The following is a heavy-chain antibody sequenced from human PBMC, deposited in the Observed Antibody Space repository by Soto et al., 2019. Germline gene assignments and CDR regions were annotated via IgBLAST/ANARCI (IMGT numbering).Heavy chain of an antibody. Sequence: VQLVQSGAEVKKPGASVKVSCKASGYTFTSYYMHWVRQAPGQGLEWMGIINPSGGSTSYAQKFQGRVTMTRDTSTSTVYMELSSLRSEDTAVYYCARTLGYCSSTSCYGALGDAFDIWGQGTMVTVSS. V-gene: IGHV1-46*03. J-gene: IGHJ3*02. CDR3: ARTLGYCSSTSCYGALGDAFDI. D-gene: IGHD2-2*01. CDR2: INPSGGST. CDR1: GYTFTSYY.